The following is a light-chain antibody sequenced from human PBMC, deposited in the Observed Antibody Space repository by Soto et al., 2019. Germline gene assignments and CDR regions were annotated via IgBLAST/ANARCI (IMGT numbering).Light chain of an antibody. Sequence: DIQMTQSPSSLSASVGDRVTITCRASHSISIYLNWYQQKPGKAPKVLIWAASSLQRGVPSRFSGSGSGTEFTLTISSLQPDDFATYYYQHNDSYSEAFGQGTKVDIK. CDR3: QHNDSYSEA. CDR1: HSISIY. CDR2: AAS. J-gene: IGKJ1*01. V-gene: IGKV1-39*01.